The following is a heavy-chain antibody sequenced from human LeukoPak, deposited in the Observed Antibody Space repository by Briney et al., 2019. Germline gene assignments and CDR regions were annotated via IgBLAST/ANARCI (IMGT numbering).Heavy chain of an antibody. D-gene: IGHD6-13*01. CDR1: GFTFSSYA. Sequence: GGSLRLSCAASGFTFSSYAMHWVRQAPGKGLEWVAVISSDGSTKYYADSVMGGFTITTDNSKNTLYLQMRSMVAEDKAVYYCAGDGYGDEGVDYWGQGTLVTVSS. J-gene: IGHJ4*02. V-gene: IGHV3-30*04. CDR2: ISSDGSTK. CDR3: AGDGYGDEGVDY.